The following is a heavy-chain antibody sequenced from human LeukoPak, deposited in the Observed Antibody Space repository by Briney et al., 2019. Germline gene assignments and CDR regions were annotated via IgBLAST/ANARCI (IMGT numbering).Heavy chain of an antibody. CDR2: ISGSGGST. CDR3: AKGTYTDYGDTTTILY. D-gene: IGHD4-17*01. J-gene: IGHJ4*02. V-gene: IGHV3-23*01. CDR1: GFTFSSYA. Sequence: PGGSLRLSCAASGFTFSSYAMSWVRQAPGKGLEWVSAISGSGGSTYYADSVKGRFTISRDNSKNTPYLQMNSLRAEDTAVYYCAKGTYTDYGDTTTILYWGQGTLVTVSS.